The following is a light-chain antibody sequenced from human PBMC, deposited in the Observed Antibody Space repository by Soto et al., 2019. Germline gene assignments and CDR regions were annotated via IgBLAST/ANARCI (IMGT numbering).Light chain of an antibody. V-gene: IGKV3-15*01. CDR3: QQYNNWPPYT. Sequence: EIVMTQSPATLSVSPGERATLSCRASQSVNVNLAWYQQKPGQAPRLLIKGASTRATGIPARFSGSGSGTEFILTISSLQSEDCAVYYCQQYNNWPPYTFGQGTKVEIK. CDR2: GAS. CDR1: QSVNVN. J-gene: IGKJ2*01.